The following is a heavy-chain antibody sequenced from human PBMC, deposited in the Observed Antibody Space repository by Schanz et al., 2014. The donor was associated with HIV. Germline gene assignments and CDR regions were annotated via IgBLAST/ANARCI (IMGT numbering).Heavy chain of an antibody. Sequence: VQLVESGGGLVQPGGSLRLSCAASGFIFSRYGMYWVRQAPGKGLEWVAVIWHDGSNKYYADSVKGRFSISRDNSKNTVYLQMNSLRAEDTAVYYCARDEGRYCRGGSCYYNSMDVWGQGTTVTVSS. J-gene: IGHJ6*02. D-gene: IGHD2-15*01. V-gene: IGHV3-33*01. CDR3: ARDEGRYCRGGSCYYNSMDV. CDR1: GFIFSRYG. CDR2: IWHDGSNK.